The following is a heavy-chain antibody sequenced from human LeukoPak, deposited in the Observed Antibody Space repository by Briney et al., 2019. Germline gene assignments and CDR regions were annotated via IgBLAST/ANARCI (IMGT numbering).Heavy chain of an antibody. CDR1: GFTFDDYG. CDR2: INWNGGST. D-gene: IGHD5-12*01. J-gene: IGHJ3*02. Sequence: PGGSLRLSCAASGFTFDDYGMSWVRHAPGKGLEWVSGINWNGGSTGYADSVRGRFTISRDNAKNSLYLQMNSLRAEDTALYYCAREIVDIVATGDAFDIWGQGTMVTVSS. V-gene: IGHV3-20*04. CDR3: AREIVDIVATGDAFDI.